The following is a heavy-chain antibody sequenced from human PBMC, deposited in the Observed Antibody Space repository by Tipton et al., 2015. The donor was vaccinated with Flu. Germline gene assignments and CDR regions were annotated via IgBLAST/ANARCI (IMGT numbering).Heavy chain of an antibody. J-gene: IGHJ4*02. CDR1: GGSFSGYY. Sequence: TLSLTCAVYGGSFSGYYWSWIRQPPGKGLEWIGEINHSGSTNYNPSLKSRVTISVDTSKNQFSLKLSSVTAADTAVYYCARLPYCSSTSCYYFDYWGQGTLVTVSS. D-gene: IGHD2-2*01. V-gene: IGHV4-34*01. CDR3: ARLPYCSSTSCYYFDY. CDR2: INHSGST.